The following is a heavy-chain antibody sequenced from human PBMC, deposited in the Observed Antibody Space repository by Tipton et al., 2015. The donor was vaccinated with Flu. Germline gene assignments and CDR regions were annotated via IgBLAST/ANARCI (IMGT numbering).Heavy chain of an antibody. Sequence: AVSGFNVSSNYMSWVRQAPGKGLEWVSVIYSGGSTYYADSVKGRFTISRDNSKNTLYRQMNSLRAESTAVYYCSGTQGTFDIWGQGTMVTVSS. J-gene: IGHJ3*02. D-gene: IGHD1-26*01. V-gene: IGHV3-53*01. CDR1: GFNVSSNY. CDR2: IYSGGST. CDR3: SGTQGTFDI.